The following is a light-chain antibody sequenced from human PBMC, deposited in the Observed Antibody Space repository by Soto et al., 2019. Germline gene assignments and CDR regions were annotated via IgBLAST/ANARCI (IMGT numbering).Light chain of an antibody. J-gene: IGKJ1*01. CDR2: KAS. CDR1: QSISSW. V-gene: IGKV1-5*03. CDR3: QHYNTYTWT. Sequence: DIQMTQSPSTLSASVGDRVTVTCGASQSISSWLDWYQQKAGKAPKLLIYKASALESGVPSRFRGSGSGTEFTITISSLETEDFATYYCQHYNTYTWTFGHGTQVDIK.